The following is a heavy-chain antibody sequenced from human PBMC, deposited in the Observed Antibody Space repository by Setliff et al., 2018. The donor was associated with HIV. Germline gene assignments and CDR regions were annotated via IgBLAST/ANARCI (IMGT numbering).Heavy chain of an antibody. CDR3: ARVAGGDIVVVVAATPYYYYMDV. CDR1: GGTFSSYV. D-gene: IGHD2-15*01. V-gene: IGHV1-69*13. Sequence: SVKVSCKASGGTFSSYVINWVRQAPGQGLEWMGGIIPIFATTIYAQKFQGRVTITADESTSTAYMELSSLRDEDTAVYYCARVAGGDIVVVVAATPYYYYMDVWGKGTTVTVSS. CDR2: IIPIFATT. J-gene: IGHJ6*03.